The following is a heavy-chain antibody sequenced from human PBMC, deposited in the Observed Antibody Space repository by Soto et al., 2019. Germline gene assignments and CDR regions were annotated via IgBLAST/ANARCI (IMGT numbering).Heavy chain of an antibody. D-gene: IGHD3-10*01. Sequence: PGGSIRLSCAASGLTVSNSSMATVRQAPGMGLEWVSVIYDNGTTYYADSVKGRFTISRDTSTNTLSLQMDSLRAEDTAVYYCVRPLPSGRNYGLDVWGQGTTVTVSS. CDR1: GLTVSNSS. J-gene: IGHJ6*02. CDR2: IYDNGTT. CDR3: VRPLPSGRNYGLDV. V-gene: IGHV3-53*01.